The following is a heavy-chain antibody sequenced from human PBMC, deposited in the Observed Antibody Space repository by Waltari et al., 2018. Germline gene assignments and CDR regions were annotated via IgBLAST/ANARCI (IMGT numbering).Heavy chain of an antibody. V-gene: IGHV3-23*01. J-gene: IGHJ4*02. CDR2: VSGSGATT. CDR3: AKAFRGYSGSYFDI. D-gene: IGHD5-12*01. Sequence: EVQLLESGGGLVQPGGSLRLSCAASGSRFGGFGMNWVRQAPGKGLEWVSGVSGSGATTYYADSVRGRFTVSRDNTRNTVYLQMNSLRAEDTAVYYCAKAFRGYSGSYFDIWGRGTLVAVSA. CDR1: GSRFGGFG.